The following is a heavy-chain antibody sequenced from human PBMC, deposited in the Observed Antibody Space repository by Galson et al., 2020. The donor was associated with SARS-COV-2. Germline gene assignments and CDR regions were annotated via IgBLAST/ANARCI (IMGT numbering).Heavy chain of an antibody. D-gene: IGHD3-10*01. CDR3: AKSSGVFHLLLRYWYFDL. V-gene: IGHV3-30*18. CDR1: GFTFNNHA. J-gene: IGHJ2*01. Sequence: GGSLRLSCEASGFTFNNHAMHWVRQTPGKGLEWVALISYEGSIKSYADSVKGRFTISRDSSKSTVSLQMNSLRFEDTATYYCAKSSGVFHLLLRYWYFDLWGRGTLVTVSS. CDR2: ISYEGSIK.